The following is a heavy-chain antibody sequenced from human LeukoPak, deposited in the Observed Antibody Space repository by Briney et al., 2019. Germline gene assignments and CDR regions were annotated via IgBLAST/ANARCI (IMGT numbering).Heavy chain of an antibody. Sequence: GGSLRLSCAASGFTFSSYAMHWVRQAPGKGLEWVSVISYDGSKKYYADSVKGRFTISRDNSKNTLYLQMNSLRAEDTAVYYCARERLYGFDFWGQGTLVTVSS. CDR3: ARERLYGFDF. V-gene: IGHV3-30-3*01. CDR2: ISYDGSKK. J-gene: IGHJ4*02. D-gene: IGHD2-2*02. CDR1: GFTFSSYA.